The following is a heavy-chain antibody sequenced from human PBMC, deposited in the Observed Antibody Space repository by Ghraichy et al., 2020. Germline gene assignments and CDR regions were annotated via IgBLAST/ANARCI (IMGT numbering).Heavy chain of an antibody. J-gene: IGHJ4*02. CDR3: VHKSPERHFDH. V-gene: IGHV2-5*02. Sequence: SGPTLVKPTQTLTLTCSVSGFSVSDNGVGVGWVRQPPGKPLDWLALVYWDNDPRYSPSLRNRLTITRDTHKNQVVLTMTDVEVVDTATYFCVHKSPERHFDHWGQGTPVTVSS. CDR2: VYWDNDP. CDR1: GFSVSDNGVG.